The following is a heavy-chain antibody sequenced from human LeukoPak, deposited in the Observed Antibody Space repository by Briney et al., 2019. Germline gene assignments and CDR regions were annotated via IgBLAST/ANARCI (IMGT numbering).Heavy chain of an antibody. CDR3: ARDGGYDVFDY. CDR1: GFTFSSYG. J-gene: IGHJ4*02. V-gene: IGHV3-33*08. CDR2: IWYDGSNK. D-gene: IGHD5-12*01. Sequence: PGGSLRLSCAASGFTFSSYGMHWVRQAPGKGLEWVAVIWYDGSNKYYADSVKGRFTISRDNSKNTLYLQMNSLRAEDTAVYYCARDGGYDVFDYWGQGTLVTVSS.